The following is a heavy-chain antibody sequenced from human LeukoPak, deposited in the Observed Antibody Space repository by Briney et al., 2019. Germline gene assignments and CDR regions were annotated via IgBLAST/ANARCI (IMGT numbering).Heavy chain of an antibody. D-gene: IGHD6-19*01. V-gene: IGHV1-46*01. CDR2: INPSGGST. CDR1: GYTFTSYY. Sequence: ASVKVSCKASGYTFTSYYMHWVRQAPGQGLEWMGIINPSGGSTSYAQKFQGRVTMTRDTSTSTVYMELSSLRSEDTAVYYCARGRRIAVAGLYYYYYMDVWGKGTTVTVSS. J-gene: IGHJ6*03. CDR3: ARGRRIAVAGLYYYYYMDV.